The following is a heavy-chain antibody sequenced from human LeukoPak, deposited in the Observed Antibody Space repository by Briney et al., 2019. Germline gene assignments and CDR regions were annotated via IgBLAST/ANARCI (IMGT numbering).Heavy chain of an antibody. Sequence: PSETLSLTCTVSGGSISSGGYYWSWIRQHPGKGLEWIGYIYYSGSTYYNPSLKSRVTISVDTSKNQFSLKLSSVTAADTAVYYCARQSSSGWYEPYWGQGTLVTVSS. CDR3: ARQSSSGWYEPY. CDR1: GGSISSGGYY. V-gene: IGHV4-31*03. CDR2: IYYSGST. J-gene: IGHJ4*02. D-gene: IGHD6-19*01.